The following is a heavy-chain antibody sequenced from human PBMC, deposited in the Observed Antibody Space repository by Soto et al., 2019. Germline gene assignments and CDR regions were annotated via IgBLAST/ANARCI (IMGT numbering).Heavy chain of an antibody. J-gene: IGHJ5*02. CDR1: GYTFTYRY. CDR2: ITPFNGNT. V-gene: IGHV1-45*02. CDR3: ASTGGYSNNWFDP. Sequence: SVKVSCKASGYTFTYRYLHWVRQAPGQALEWMGWITPFNGNTNYAQKFQDRVTITRDRSMSTAYMELSSLRSEDTAMYYCASTGGYSNNWFDPWGQGTLVTVSS. D-gene: IGHD4-4*01.